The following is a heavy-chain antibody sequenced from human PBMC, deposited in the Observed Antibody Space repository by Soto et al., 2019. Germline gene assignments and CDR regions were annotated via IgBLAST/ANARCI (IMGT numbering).Heavy chain of an antibody. V-gene: IGHV4-31*03. Sequence: QVQLQESGPGLVKPSQTLSLTCTVSGGSISSGGYYWSWIRQHPGKGLEWIGYIYYSGSTYYNPSLTSRATISVDTSKNQFSLKLSSVTAADTAVYYCARETYDYYGMDVWGQGTTVTVSS. CDR2: IYYSGST. J-gene: IGHJ6*02. CDR3: ARETYDYYGMDV. CDR1: GGSISSGGYY.